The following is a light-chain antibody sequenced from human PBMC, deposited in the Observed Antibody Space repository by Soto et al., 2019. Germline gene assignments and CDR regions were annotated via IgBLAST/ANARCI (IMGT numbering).Light chain of an antibody. V-gene: IGKV1-39*01. CDR3: QQSYKTPQT. CDR2: AAS. CDR1: QGVSAY. Sequence: IQMIQPPSSLSSSVGDIVTITCRESQGVSAYLLWYQQRQGRAPKLLIYAASNFRSGVPSRFSGSRSGTNCSLTISSLQREDFESYYGQQSYKTPQTFGQGTKLESK. J-gene: IGKJ2*01.